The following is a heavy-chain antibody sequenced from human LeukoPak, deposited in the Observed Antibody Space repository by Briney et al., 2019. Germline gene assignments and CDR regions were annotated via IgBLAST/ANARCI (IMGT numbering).Heavy chain of an antibody. J-gene: IGHJ5*02. CDR2: IYTSGST. CDR1: GGSISSYY. V-gene: IGHV4-4*07. CDR3: ARSAVQLWFEYNWFDP. D-gene: IGHD5-18*01. Sequence: SETLSLTCTVSGGSISSYYWSWIRQPAGKGLEWIGRIYTSGSTNYNPSLKSRVTMSVDTSKNQFSLKLSSVTAADTAVYYCARSAVQLWFEYNWFDPWGQGTLVTVSS.